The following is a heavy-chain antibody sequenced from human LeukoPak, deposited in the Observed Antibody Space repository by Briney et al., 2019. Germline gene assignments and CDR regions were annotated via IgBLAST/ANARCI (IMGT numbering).Heavy chain of an antibody. CDR1: GYSFTSYC. Sequence: GESLKISCKGSGYSFTSYCIGWVRQMPGKGLEWMGIIYPGDSDTRYSPSFQGQVTISADKSISTAYLQWSSLKASDTAMYYCAREGTYNWGVAGGNAFDIWGQGTMVTVSS. J-gene: IGHJ3*02. CDR2: IYPGDSDT. D-gene: IGHD7-27*01. CDR3: AREGTYNWGVAGGNAFDI. V-gene: IGHV5-51*01.